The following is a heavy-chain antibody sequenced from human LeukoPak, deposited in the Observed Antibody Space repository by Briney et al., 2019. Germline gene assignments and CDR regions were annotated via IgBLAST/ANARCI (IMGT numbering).Heavy chain of an antibody. Sequence: ASVKVSCKASGNAFITYAMYWVRQAPGQRLEWMGWINDDDGDTRYSQRFQGRVTMTRDTSARTAYMELSSLRSEDTAVYYCASDAFDIWGQGTMVTVSS. J-gene: IGHJ3*02. V-gene: IGHV1-3*01. CDR2: INDDDGDT. CDR3: ASDAFDI. CDR1: GNAFITYA.